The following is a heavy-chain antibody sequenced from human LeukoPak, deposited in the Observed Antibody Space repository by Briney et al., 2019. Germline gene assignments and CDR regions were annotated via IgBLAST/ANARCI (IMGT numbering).Heavy chain of an antibody. D-gene: IGHD2-2*01. J-gene: IGHJ4*02. CDR3: ARDLGYCSSTSCPCDY. V-gene: IGHV4-38-2*02. CDR2: IYHSGST. CDR1: GYSISSGYY. Sequence: SETPSLTCTVSGYSISSGYYWGWIRQPPGEGLEWIGSIYHSGSTYYNPSLKSRVTISVDTSKNQFSLKLSSVTAADTAVYYCARDLGYCSSTSCPCDYWGQGTLVTVSS.